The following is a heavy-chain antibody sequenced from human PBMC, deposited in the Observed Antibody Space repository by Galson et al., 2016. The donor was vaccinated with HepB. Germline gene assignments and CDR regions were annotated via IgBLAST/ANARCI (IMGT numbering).Heavy chain of an antibody. CDR1: GFTVSNNF. CDR3: ASSGYSGS. J-gene: IGHJ4*02. D-gene: IGHD6-13*01. V-gene: IGHV3-53*05. Sequence: SLRLSCAASGFTVSNNFMTWVRQGPGKGLEWVSLISSGGSTHYAGSVKGRFTISRDNAKNKLYLQMNNVRAEDTAVYYCASSGYSGSWGQGPLVTVPS. CDR2: ISSGGST.